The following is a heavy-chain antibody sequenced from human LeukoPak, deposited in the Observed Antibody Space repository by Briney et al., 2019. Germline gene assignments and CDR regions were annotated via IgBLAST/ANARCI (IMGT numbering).Heavy chain of an antibody. Sequence: PSETLSLTCTVSGGSISTYFWTWIRQPPGKALEWIGCIYYSGSTNYNPSLKTRVTMSVDTSKNQFSLNLRSVTAADTAVYYCARHARISPPAYHGMDVWGQGITVTVSS. CDR2: IYYSGST. CDR1: GGSISTYF. J-gene: IGHJ6*02. D-gene: IGHD2/OR15-2a*01. CDR3: ARHARISPPAYHGMDV. V-gene: IGHV4-59*08.